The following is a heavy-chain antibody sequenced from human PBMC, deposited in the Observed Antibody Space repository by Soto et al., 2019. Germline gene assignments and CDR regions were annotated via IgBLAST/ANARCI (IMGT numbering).Heavy chain of an antibody. D-gene: IGHD3-10*01. CDR1: GFTFSSYG. CDR3: AKGSGTSYYGSGSIYYYYYGMDV. Sequence: VGSLRLSCAASGFTFSSYGMHWVRQAPGKGLEWVAVISYDGSNKYYADSVKGRFTISRDNSKNTLYLQMNSLRAEDTAVYYCAKGSGTSYYGSGSIYYYYYGMDVWGQGTTVTVSS. CDR2: ISYDGSNK. V-gene: IGHV3-30*18. J-gene: IGHJ6*02.